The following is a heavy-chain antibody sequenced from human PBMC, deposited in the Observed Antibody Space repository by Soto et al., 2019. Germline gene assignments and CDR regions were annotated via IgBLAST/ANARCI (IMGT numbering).Heavy chain of an antibody. D-gene: IGHD3-3*01. CDR2: ISAYNGNT. J-gene: IGHJ5*02. CDR3: ARVSFITIFGVVTPNWFDP. Sequence: ASVTVSCKASGYTFTSYGISWVRQAPGQGLEWMGWISAYNGNTNYAQKLQGRVTMTTDTSTSTAYMELRSLRSDDTAVYYCARVSFITIFGVVTPNWFDPWGQGTLVTVSS. CDR1: GYTFTSYG. V-gene: IGHV1-18*01.